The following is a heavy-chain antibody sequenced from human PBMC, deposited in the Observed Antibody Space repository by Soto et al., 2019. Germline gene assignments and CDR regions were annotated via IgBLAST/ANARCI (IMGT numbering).Heavy chain of an antibody. J-gene: IGHJ6*02. Sequence: ASVKVSCKVSGYTLTELSMHWVRQAPGKGLEWMGGFDPEDGETIYAQKFQGRVTMTEDTSTDTAYMELSSLRSEDTAVYYCAGITGPTVMPYYYYGMDVWGQGTTVTVSS. CDR2: FDPEDGET. D-gene: IGHD1-7*01. CDR3: AGITGPTVMPYYYYGMDV. CDR1: GYTLTELS. V-gene: IGHV1-24*01.